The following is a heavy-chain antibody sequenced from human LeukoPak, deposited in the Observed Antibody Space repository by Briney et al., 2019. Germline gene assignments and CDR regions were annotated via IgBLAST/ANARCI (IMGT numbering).Heavy chain of an antibody. CDR3: ARSEHDFFSYMDV. CDR1: GFTFSSYA. J-gene: IGHJ6*03. Sequence: TGGSLRLSCAASGFTFSSYAMHWVRQAPGKGLEWVAVISYDGSNKYYADSVKGRFTISRDNSKHTLYLQMNSLRAEDTAVYYCARSEHDFFSYMDVWGKGTTVTVSS. D-gene: IGHD3-3*01. V-gene: IGHV3-30*01. CDR2: ISYDGSNK.